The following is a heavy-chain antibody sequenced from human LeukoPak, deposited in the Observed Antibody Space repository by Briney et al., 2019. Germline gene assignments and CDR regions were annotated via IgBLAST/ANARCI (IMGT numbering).Heavy chain of an antibody. Sequence: GGSLRLSCEASGFTFSSYGMHWVRQAPGKGLEWVAFIRYDGSNKYYADSVKGRFTISRDNSKNTLYLQMNSLRAEDTAVYYCAKDFEFYYDSSGYSTWGQGTLVTVSS. CDR2: IRYDGSNK. D-gene: IGHD3-22*01. V-gene: IGHV3-30*02. CDR3: AKDFEFYYDSSGYST. CDR1: GFTFSSYG. J-gene: IGHJ5*02.